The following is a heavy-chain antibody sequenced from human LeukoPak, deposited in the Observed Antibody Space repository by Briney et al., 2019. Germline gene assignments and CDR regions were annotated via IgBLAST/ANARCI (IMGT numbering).Heavy chain of an antibody. CDR3: ARDLGQYYDTSDNWFDP. CDR1: GYSFTSYW. Sequence: GESLKISCKGSGYSFTSYWIGWVRQAPGQGLEWMGIINPSGGSTSYAQKFQGRVTMTRDTSTSTVYMELSSLRSEDTAVYYCARDLGQYYDTSDNWFDPWGQGTLVTVSS. J-gene: IGHJ5*02. V-gene: IGHV1-46*01. D-gene: IGHD3-22*01. CDR2: INPSGGST.